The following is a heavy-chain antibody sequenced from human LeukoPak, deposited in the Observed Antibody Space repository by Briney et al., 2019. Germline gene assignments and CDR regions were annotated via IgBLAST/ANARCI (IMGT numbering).Heavy chain of an antibody. Sequence: ASVKVSYKASGYTFTSYYMHWVRQAPGQGLEWMGIINPSGGSTSYAQKFQGRVTMTRDMSTSTVYMELSSLRSEDTAAYYCARDRGSFWSGYYSWGWFDPWGQGTLVTVSS. CDR3: ARDRGSFWSGYYSWGWFDP. J-gene: IGHJ5*02. CDR2: INPSGGST. D-gene: IGHD3-3*01. V-gene: IGHV1-46*01. CDR1: GYTFTSYY.